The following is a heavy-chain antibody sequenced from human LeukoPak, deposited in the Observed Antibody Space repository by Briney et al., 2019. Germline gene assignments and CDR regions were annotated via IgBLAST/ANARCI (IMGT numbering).Heavy chain of an antibody. V-gene: IGHV3-7*01. CDR1: GFTFTSYY. Sequence: AGGSLRLTCAASGFTFTSYYMSWIRQAPGKGLEWVANIKQDGTEKDYVDSVKGRFTISRDNDKSSVYLQMNSLSVEDTAVYYCAGQWKWFDPWGQGTLVTVSS. J-gene: IGHJ5*02. CDR2: IKQDGTEK. CDR3: AGQWKWFDP. D-gene: IGHD6-19*01.